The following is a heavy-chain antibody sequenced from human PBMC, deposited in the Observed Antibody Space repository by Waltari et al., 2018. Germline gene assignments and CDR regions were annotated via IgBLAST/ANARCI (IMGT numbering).Heavy chain of an antibody. CDR1: NGSISTNTYY. CDR2: IFYTGNV. CDR3: AGRPRYTVVWHGFDY. V-gene: IGHV4-39*07. D-gene: IGHD2-2*02. J-gene: IGHJ4*02. Sequence: QLQLQESGPGLVKPSETLSLTCNVSNGSISTNTYYWAWIRQPPGKGLEWIGSIFYTGNVDYNPSLQSRVTMSVDTSRNQFSLKLRSVTAADTAVYYCAGRPRYTVVWHGFDYWGRGALVTVSS.